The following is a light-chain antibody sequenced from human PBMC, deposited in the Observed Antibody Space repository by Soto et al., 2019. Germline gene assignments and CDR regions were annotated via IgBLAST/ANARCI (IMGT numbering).Light chain of an antibody. Sequence: DIQLTQSPSSLSASEGDTVTITCRASHSIHSHLNWYQQKSGEAPKFLIYGTSDLHTGVPSRFSGSGSGTDFTLTISSLQPEDCAIYYCQQSYSTPFTFCQGTKLEIK. CDR2: GTS. CDR3: QQSYSTPFT. CDR1: HSIHSH. J-gene: IGKJ2*01. V-gene: IGKV1-39*01.